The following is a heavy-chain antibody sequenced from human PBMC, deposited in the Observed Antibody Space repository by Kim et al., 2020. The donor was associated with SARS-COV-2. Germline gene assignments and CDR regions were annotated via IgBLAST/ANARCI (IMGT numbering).Heavy chain of an antibody. Sequence: YEGYVKGRMTVSTDNAKNSLYLQMNSLRAEDTAVYYCARARGTVVTPSDYWGQGTLVTVSS. CDR3: ARARGTVVTPSDY. V-gene: IGHV3-11*05. J-gene: IGHJ4*02. D-gene: IGHD2-21*02.